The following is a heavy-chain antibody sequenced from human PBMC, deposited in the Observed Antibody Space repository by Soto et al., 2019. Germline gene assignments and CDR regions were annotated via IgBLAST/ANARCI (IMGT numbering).Heavy chain of an antibody. CDR2: IDPSDSYT. J-gene: IGHJ6*02. CDR1: GYSFTSYW. CDR3: ARPEIAAFAMDV. D-gene: IGHD6-6*01. V-gene: IGHV5-10-1*03. Sequence: EVQLVQSGAEVKKPGESLRISCKGSGYSFTSYWISWVRQMPGKGLEWMGRIDPSDSYTNYSPPFQGHVTISADKSISNAYLQGSSLKAFDPAMYDCARPEIAAFAMDVWGQGTTVTVTS.